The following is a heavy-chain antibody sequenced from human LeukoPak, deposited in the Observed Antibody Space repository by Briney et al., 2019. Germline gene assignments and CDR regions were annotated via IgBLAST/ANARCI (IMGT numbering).Heavy chain of an antibody. D-gene: IGHD2/OR15-2a*01. CDR1: GGSISSSNYY. J-gene: IGHJ4*02. V-gene: IGHV4-39*07. CDR3: ARRNTADASIDF. Sequence: SETLSLTCTVSGGSISSSNYYWGWIRQPPGKGLEWIGSMYYSGSTYYNPSLKSRVTISVDTSKNQFSLKLTSVTAADTAMYYCARRNTADASIDFWGQGTLVTASS. CDR2: MYYSGST.